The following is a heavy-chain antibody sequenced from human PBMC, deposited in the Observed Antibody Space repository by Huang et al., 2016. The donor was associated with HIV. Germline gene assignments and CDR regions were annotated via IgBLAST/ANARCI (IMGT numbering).Heavy chain of an antibody. Sequence: QVQLVQSGAEVEKPGASVNLSCKASGFNFLTYALHWVRQAPGQRREWMGLINCYGLTKYSQEFQGRVTITRDRSASTVYVDFKSLTYEDTAVYYCARDKEAGTPFFDPWGQGTLVTVSS. CDR2: INCYGLT. J-gene: IGHJ5*02. D-gene: IGHD6-19*01. CDR3: ARDKEAGTPFFDP. V-gene: IGHV1-3*01. CDR1: GFNFLTYA.